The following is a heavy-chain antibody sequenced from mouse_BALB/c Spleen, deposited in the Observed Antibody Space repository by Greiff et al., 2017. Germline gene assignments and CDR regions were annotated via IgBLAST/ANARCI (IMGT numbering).Heavy chain of an antibody. CDR1: GYSITSDYA. Sequence: EVMLVESGPGLVKPSQSLSLTCTVTGYSITSDYAWNWIRQFPGNKLEWMGYISYSGSTSYNPSLKSRISITRDTSKNQFFLQLNSVTTEDTATYYCASHGYWFAYWGQGTLVTVSA. J-gene: IGHJ3*01. D-gene: IGHD2-2*01. CDR2: ISYSGST. CDR3: ASHGYWFAY. V-gene: IGHV3-2*02.